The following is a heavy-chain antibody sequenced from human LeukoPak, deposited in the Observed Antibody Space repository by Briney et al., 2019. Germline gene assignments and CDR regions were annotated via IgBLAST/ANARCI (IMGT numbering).Heavy chain of an antibody. Sequence: GGSLRLSCAASGFTFSSYGMHWVRQAPGKGLEWVAVIWYGGSNKYYADSVKGRFTISRDNSKNTLYLQMNSLRAEDTAVYYCARIDLPLGSNWEAFDIWGQGTMVTVSS. V-gene: IGHV3-33*08. D-gene: IGHD1-1*01. J-gene: IGHJ3*02. CDR3: ARIDLPLGSNWEAFDI. CDR2: IWYGGSNK. CDR1: GFTFSSYG.